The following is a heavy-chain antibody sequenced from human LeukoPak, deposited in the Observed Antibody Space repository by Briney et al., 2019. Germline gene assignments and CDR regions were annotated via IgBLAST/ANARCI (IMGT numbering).Heavy chain of an antibody. J-gene: IGHJ4*02. CDR2: ISDTGGST. V-gene: IGHV3-23*01. CDR1: GFTFSSHA. CDR3: ARVRAVYGQFAY. D-gene: IGHD5/OR15-5a*01. Sequence: PGGSLRLSCAASGFTFSSHAMSWIRQAPGKGLEWVSAISDTGGSTYYADSVKGRFTISRNNSKNTLYLQMDSLRAEDTAVYYCARVRAVYGQFAYWGRGTLVTVSS.